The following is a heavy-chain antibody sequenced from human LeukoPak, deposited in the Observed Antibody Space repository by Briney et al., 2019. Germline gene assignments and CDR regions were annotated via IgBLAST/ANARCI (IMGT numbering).Heavy chain of an antibody. V-gene: IGHV3-48*04. CDR3: ARMPDTAMVEVGYFDY. Sequence: PGGSLRLSCAASGFTFSSYWMSWVRQAPGKGLEWVSYISSSGSTIYYADSVKGRFTISRDNAKNSLYLQMNSLRAEDTAVYYCARMPDTAMVEVGYFDYWGQGTLVTVSS. CDR2: ISSSGSTI. J-gene: IGHJ4*02. CDR1: GFTFSSYW. D-gene: IGHD5-18*01.